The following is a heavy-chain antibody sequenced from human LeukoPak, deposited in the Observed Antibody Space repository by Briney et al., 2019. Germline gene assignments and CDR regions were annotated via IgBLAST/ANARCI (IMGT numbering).Heavy chain of an antibody. Sequence: GGSLRLSCAASGFTFSSYGMHWVRQAPGKGLEWVAVISYDGSNKYYADSVKGRFTISRDNSKNTLYLQMNSLRAEDTAVYYCAKEIRGYSYGYPIDYWGQGTLVTVSS. J-gene: IGHJ4*02. CDR1: GFTFSSYG. D-gene: IGHD5-18*01. V-gene: IGHV3-30*18. CDR3: AKEIRGYSYGYPIDY. CDR2: ISYDGSNK.